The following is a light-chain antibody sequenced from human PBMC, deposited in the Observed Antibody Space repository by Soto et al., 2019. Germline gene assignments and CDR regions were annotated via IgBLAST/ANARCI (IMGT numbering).Light chain of an antibody. CDR3: QQYGTSPYS. CDR1: HTVSSSY. Sequence: TLSPCTVSLSPGERATLSCRASHTVSSSYLAWYQKKPGQAPRLLIYGASNRANGIPDRFSGSGSGTDFTLTISRLEPEDFAGYYCQQYGTSPYSLGQGARLDIK. V-gene: IGKV3-20*01. CDR2: GAS. J-gene: IGKJ2*03.